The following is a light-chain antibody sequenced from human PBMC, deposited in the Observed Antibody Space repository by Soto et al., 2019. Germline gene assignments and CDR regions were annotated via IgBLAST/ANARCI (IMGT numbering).Light chain of an antibody. CDR1: QRISSW. V-gene: IGKV1-5*01. CDR2: DAS. Sequence: DIQMTQSPSTLSASVGDRVTITCRASQRISSWLAWYQQKPGKAPKLLIYDASTLETGVPSRFGGSGSGTEFTLTITNLQPDGFATYYCQQYNSYLTFGGGTKVDI. J-gene: IGKJ4*01. CDR3: QQYNSYLT.